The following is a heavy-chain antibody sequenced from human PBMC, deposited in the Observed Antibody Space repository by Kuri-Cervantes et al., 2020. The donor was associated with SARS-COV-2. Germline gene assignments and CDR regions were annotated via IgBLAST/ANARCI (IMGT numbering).Heavy chain of an antibody. CDR3: ARGVGGGIVSSWGPKDYYYYYMDV. CDR1: GGSISSSN. V-gene: IGHV3-53*05. Sequence: ETLSLTCAVSGGSISSSNWWSWVRQPPGKGLEWLSTIGSTASDTYYADSVKGRFTVSRDNSKNTLYLQMNSLRAEDTAVYYCARGVGGGIVSSWGPKDYYYYYMDVWGKGTTVTVSS. J-gene: IGHJ6*03. D-gene: IGHD2-15*01. CDR2: IGSTASDT.